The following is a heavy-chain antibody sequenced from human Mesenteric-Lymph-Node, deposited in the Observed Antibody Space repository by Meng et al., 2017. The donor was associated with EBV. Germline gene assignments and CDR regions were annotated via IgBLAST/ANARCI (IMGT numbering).Heavy chain of an antibody. Sequence: QVQLVQSGGEVKKPGASMNVSCKASGYTFTSFAITWVRQAPGQGLEWMGWISPYNGDTNYAQKLQGRVTMTTDTSTSTAYMELRSLRSDDTAVYYCARSRTLIVGFTPDDYWGQGTLVTVSS. J-gene: IGHJ4*02. CDR2: ISPYNGDT. CDR3: ARSRTLIVGFTPDDY. D-gene: IGHD1-26*01. V-gene: IGHV1-18*01. CDR1: GYTFTSFA.